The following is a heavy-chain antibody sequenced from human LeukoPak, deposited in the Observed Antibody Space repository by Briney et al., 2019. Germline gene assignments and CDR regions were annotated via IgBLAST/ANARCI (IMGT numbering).Heavy chain of an antibody. V-gene: IGHV4-59*08. CDR3: ARVMRAAAGTGAFDI. CDR2: IYYSGST. CDR1: GGSISSYY. J-gene: IGHJ3*02. D-gene: IGHD6-13*01. Sequence: SETLSLTCTVSGGSISSYYWSWIRQPPGKGLEWIGYIYYSGSTNYDPSLKSRVTISVDTSKNQFSLKLSSVTAADTAVYYCARVMRAAAGTGAFDIWGQGTMVTVSS.